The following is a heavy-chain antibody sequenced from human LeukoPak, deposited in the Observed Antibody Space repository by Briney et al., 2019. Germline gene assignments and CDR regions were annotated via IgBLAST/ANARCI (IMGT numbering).Heavy chain of an antibody. CDR1: GFTFSNYA. CDR2: ISGSGGST. J-gene: IGHJ4*02. Sequence: GGSLRLSCAASGFTFSNYAMSWVRQAPGKGLEWVSAISGSGGSTYYADSVRGRFTTPRDNSKNTLSLQMNSLRAEDTAVYYCAKTLSGYYGSGSYDYWGQGTLVTVSS. D-gene: IGHD3-10*01. CDR3: AKTLSGYYGSGSYDY. V-gene: IGHV3-23*01.